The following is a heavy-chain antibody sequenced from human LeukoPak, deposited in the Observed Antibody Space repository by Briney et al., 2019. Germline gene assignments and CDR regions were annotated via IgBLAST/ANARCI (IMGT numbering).Heavy chain of an antibody. V-gene: IGHV3-21*01. D-gene: IGHD3-10*01. CDR2: ISGSGTFI. CDR1: TFTFSNYL. Sequence: GGSLRLSCATSTFTFSNYLMNWVRQVPGRGLEWVSSISGSGTFIKYADSVQGRFTISRDSAKKSLYLQMSRLRAEDTAVYYCARAPFRDYFGSGIYFDYWSQGTLVTVSS. J-gene: IGHJ4*02. CDR3: ARAPFRDYFGSGIYFDY.